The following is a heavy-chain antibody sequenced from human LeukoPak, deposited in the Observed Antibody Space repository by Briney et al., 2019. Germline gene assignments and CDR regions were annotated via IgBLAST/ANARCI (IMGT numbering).Heavy chain of an antibody. CDR2: IYYSGST. D-gene: IGHD3-22*01. CDR3: ARGSPDYYDSSGYSRGQYFQH. V-gene: IGHV4-59*12. Sequence: SETLSLTCTVSGGSISSYYWSWIRQPPGKGLEWIGYIYYSGSTYYNPSLKSRVTISVDTSKNQFSLKLSSVTAADTAVYYCARGSPDYYDSSGYSRGQYFQHWGQGTLVTVSS. CDR1: GGSISSYY. J-gene: IGHJ1*01.